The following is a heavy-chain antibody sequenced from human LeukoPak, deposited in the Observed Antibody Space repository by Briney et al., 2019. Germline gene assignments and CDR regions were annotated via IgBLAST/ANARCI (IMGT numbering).Heavy chain of an antibody. CDR1: GGSISSYY. V-gene: IGHV4-59*01. Sequence: SETLSLTCTVSGGSISSYYWSWIRQSPGKGLEWIGYIYDSGSTNYNPSLKSRVTISVDTSKNQLSLKRSAVTAADTAVYYCARSDGGFDPWGQGTLVTVSS. CDR3: ARSDGGFDP. CDR2: IYDSGST. D-gene: IGHD2-21*02. J-gene: IGHJ5*02.